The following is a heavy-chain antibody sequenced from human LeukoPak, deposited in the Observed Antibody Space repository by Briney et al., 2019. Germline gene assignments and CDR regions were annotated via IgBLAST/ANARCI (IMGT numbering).Heavy chain of an antibody. CDR3: AREGTVTTPPWYFDL. CDR2: IYYSGTT. V-gene: IGHV4-59*02. Sequence: PSETLSLTCTVSGGPVSSYYWNWIRQPPRKGLEWIGYIYYSGTTNYNPSLKSRVTISVDTSKNQFSLKLSSVTAADTAVYYCAREGTVTTPPWYFDLWGRGTLVTVSS. J-gene: IGHJ2*01. D-gene: IGHD4-17*01. CDR1: GGPVSSYY.